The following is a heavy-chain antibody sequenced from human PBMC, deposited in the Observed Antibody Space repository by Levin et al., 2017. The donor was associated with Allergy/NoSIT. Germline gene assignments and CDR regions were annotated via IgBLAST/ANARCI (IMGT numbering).Heavy chain of an antibody. CDR1: GGSISSYY. CDR3: AREGTAIEYFDY. V-gene: IGHV4-59*01. J-gene: IGHJ4*02. Sequence: SETLSLTCTVSGGSISSYYWSWIRQPPGKGLEWIGYIYYSGSTNYNPFLKSRVTISVDTSKNQFSLKLSSVTAADTAVYYCAREGTAIEYFDYWGQGTLVTVSS. CDR2: IYYSGST. D-gene: IGHD5-18*01.